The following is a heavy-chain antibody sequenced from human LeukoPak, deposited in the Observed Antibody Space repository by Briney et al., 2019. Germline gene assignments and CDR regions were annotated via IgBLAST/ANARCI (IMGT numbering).Heavy chain of an antibody. CDR2: IKQDGSEK. Sequence: GGSLRLSCAASGFTFSSYWMSWVRQAPGKGLEWVANIKQDGSEKYYVDSVKGRFTISRDNAKNSLYLQMNSLRAEDMALYYCAKDSRWELRGGAFDIWGQGTMVTVSS. V-gene: IGHV3-7*03. CDR1: GFTFSSYW. CDR3: AKDSRWELRGGAFDI. D-gene: IGHD1-26*01. J-gene: IGHJ3*02.